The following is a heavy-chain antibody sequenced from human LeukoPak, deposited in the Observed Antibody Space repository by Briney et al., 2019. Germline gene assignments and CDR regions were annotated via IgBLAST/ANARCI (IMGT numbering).Heavy chain of an antibody. V-gene: IGHV3-73*01. D-gene: IGHD6-13*01. J-gene: IGHJ4*02. Sequence: GGSLRLSCAASGFTFSGSSMHWVRQASGKGLEWVGRIRSKANSYATAYAASVKGRFTISRDDSKNTAYLQMNSLRAEDTAVYYCARDMSGGLQIAAADYEFDYWGQGTLVTVSS. CDR2: IRSKANSYAT. CDR3: ARDMSGGLQIAAADYEFDY. CDR1: GFTFSGSS.